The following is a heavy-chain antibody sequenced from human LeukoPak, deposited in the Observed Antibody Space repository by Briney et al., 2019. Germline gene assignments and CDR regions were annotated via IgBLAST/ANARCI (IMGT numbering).Heavy chain of an antibody. CDR2: IRSKAYGGTT. CDR1: GFTFGDYA. J-gene: IGHJ4*02. CDR3: SRGGVEMATITFDY. D-gene: IGHD5-24*01. V-gene: IGHV3-49*03. Sequence: GGSLRLSCTASGFTFGDYAMSWLRQAPGKGREGVGFIRSKAYGGTTEYVASVKGRLTISRDYSKSIAYLQMNSLKTEDTAVYYCSRGGVEMATITFDYWGQGTLVTVSS.